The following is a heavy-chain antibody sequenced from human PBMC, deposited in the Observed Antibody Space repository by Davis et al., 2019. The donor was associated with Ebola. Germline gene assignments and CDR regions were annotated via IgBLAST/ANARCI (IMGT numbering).Heavy chain of an antibody. D-gene: IGHD3-10*01. J-gene: IGHJ4*02. V-gene: IGHV1-18*01. Sequence: ASVKVSCKASGGTFSSYGISWVRQAPGQGLEWMGWISAYNGNTNYAQKLQGRVTMTTDTSTSTAYMELRSLRSDDTAVYYCARGLLWFGELLPHYYFDYWGQGTLVTVSS. CDR3: ARGLLWFGELLPHYYFDY. CDR2: ISAYNGNT. CDR1: GGTFSSYG.